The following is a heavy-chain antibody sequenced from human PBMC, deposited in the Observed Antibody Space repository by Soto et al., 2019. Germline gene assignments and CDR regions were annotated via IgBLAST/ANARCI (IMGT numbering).Heavy chain of an antibody. Sequence: GASVKVSCKASGYTFTSYYIHWVRQAPGRVLEFMGWINPNSRPTNYAEKFQGRVTMTRDTSSDRAYMELGKLTSDDTAVYYCAFIVGPGGGCDYYGMEVWGQGTRVTVSS. V-gene: IGHV1-2*02. CDR2: INPNSRPT. J-gene: IGHJ6*02. CDR3: AFIVGPGGGCDYYGMEV. CDR1: GYTFTSYY. D-gene: IGHD1-26*01.